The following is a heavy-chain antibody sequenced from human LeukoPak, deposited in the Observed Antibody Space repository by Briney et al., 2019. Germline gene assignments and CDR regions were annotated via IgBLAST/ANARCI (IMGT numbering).Heavy chain of an antibody. CDR2: LHSGGDT. Sequence: GGSLRLSCAISGFNVRSNYMTWVRQAPGKGLEWVSVLHSGGDTYYADSVRGRFTISRDNSENMLFLQMNGLRADDSAIYYCARGRVYYYYDYWGQGTLVTVSS. V-gene: IGHV3-53*01. CDR3: ARGRVYYYYDY. CDR1: GFNVRSNY. D-gene: IGHD5/OR15-5a*01. J-gene: IGHJ4*02.